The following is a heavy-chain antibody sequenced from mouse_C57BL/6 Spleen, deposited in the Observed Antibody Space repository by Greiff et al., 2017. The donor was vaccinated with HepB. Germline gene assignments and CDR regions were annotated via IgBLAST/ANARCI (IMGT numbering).Heavy chain of an antibody. CDR2: IYPRSGNT. CDR1: GYTFTSYG. D-gene: IGHD1-1*01. CDR3: ARDYGTFFDY. J-gene: IGHJ2*01. Sequence: QVHVKQSGAELARPGASVKLSCKASGYTFTSYGISWVKQRTGQGLEWIGEIYPRSGNTYYNEKFKGKATLTADKSSSTAYMELRSLTSEDSAVYFCARDYGTFFDYWGQGTTLTVSS. V-gene: IGHV1-81*01.